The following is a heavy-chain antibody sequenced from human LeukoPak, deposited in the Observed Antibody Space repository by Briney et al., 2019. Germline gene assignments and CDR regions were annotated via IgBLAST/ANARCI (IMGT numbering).Heavy chain of an antibody. CDR3: AKRGVVIRVILVGFHKEAYYFDS. V-gene: IGHV3-23*01. J-gene: IGHJ4*02. D-gene: IGHD3-22*01. Sequence: GGSLRLSCAVSGITLSNYGMSWVRQAPGKGLEWVAGISDSGGRTNYADSVKGRFTISRDNPKNKVYLRMNSLRAEDTAVYFCAKRGVVIRVILVGFHKEAYYFDSWGQGALVTVSS. CDR2: ISDSGGRT. CDR1: GITLSNYG.